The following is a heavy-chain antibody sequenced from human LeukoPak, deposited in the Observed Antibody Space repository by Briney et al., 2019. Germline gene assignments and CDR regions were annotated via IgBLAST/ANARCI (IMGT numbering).Heavy chain of an antibody. Sequence: GASVKVSCKASGYTFTSYYMHWVRQAPGQGLEWMGIINPSGGSTSYAQKFQGRVTMTRDTSTSTVYMELSSLRSEDTAVYYCARGRGLYDSSGPEKGYFDYWGQGTLVTVSS. V-gene: IGHV1-46*01. CDR1: GYTFTSYY. CDR2: INPSGGST. CDR3: ARGRGLYDSSGPEKGYFDY. D-gene: IGHD3-22*01. J-gene: IGHJ4*02.